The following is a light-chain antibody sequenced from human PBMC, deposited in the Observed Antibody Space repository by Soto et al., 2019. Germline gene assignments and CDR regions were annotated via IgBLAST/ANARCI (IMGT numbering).Light chain of an antibody. J-gene: IGKJ2*01. CDR3: QQYDNLYT. V-gene: IGKV1-33*01. Sequence: DIQMTQSPSSLSASVGDRVTITCQASQDITNSLNWYQQKPGKAPKLLIFDASNLEAGVPSRFSGSGSGTHFIFTINSLQPEDIATYYCQQYDNLYTFGQGTKVDIK. CDR2: DAS. CDR1: QDITNS.